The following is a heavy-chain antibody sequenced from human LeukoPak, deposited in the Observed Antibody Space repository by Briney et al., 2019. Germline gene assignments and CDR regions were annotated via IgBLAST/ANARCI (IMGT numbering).Heavy chain of an antibody. J-gene: IGHJ4*02. D-gene: IGHD3-3*01. CDR2: IYYSGST. V-gene: IGHV4-39*01. Sequence: SETLSLTCTVSGGSISSSSYYWGWIRQPPGKGLEWIGSIYYSGSTYYNPSLKSRVTISVDTSKNQFSLKLSSVTAADTAVYYCASGRTTEAHLIFGVTHGSLDYWGQGTLVTVSS. CDR3: ASGRTTEAHLIFGVTHGSLDY. CDR1: GGSISSSSYY.